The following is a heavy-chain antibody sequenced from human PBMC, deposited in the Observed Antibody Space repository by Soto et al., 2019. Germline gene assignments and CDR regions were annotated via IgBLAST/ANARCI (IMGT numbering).Heavy chain of an antibody. V-gene: IGHV3-11*06. CDR1: GFTFSDFY. CDR2: ITSRSTDI. Sequence: LRLSCASSGFTFSDFYMSWVRQAPGKGLEWVSYITSRSTDINYADSVKGRFTISRDDAKGSLYLQMNSLRIEDTAAYYCAREGIQLLPDYWGQGTLVTVSS. CDR3: AREGIQLLPDY. D-gene: IGHD1-1*01. J-gene: IGHJ4*02.